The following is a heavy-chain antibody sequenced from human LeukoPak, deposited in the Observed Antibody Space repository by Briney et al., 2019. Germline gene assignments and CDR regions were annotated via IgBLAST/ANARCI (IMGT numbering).Heavy chain of an antibody. V-gene: IGHV4-34*01. D-gene: IGHD3-22*01. CDR1: GGSFSGYY. Sequence: RSSETLSLTCAVYGGSFSGYYWSWIRQPPGKGLEWIGEINHSGSTNYNPSLKSRVTISVDTSKNQFSLKLSSVTAADTAVYYCARHRDYYDSSGYYDNWFDPWGQGTLVTVSS. J-gene: IGHJ5*02. CDR2: INHSGST. CDR3: ARHRDYYDSSGYYDNWFDP.